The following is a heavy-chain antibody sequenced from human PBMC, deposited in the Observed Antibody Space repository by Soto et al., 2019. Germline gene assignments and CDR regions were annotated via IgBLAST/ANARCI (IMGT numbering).Heavy chain of an antibody. D-gene: IGHD3-10*01. CDR2: ITTGSTST. CDR1: GFTFSSSD. Sequence: GSLRLTCAASGFTFSSSDLTWVRQAPGKGLKYISVITTGSTSTYYTDSVRGRFTISRDDSMNTLYLQMNSLRVDDTAIYSCATSHGGHWGQGTLVTVSS. CDR3: ATSHGGH. J-gene: IGHJ4*02. V-gene: IGHV3-23*01.